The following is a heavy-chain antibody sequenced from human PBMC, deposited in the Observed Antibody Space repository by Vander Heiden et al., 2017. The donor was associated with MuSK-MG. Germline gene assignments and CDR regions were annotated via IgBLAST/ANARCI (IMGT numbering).Heavy chain of an antibody. CDR1: GFTFSSYG. D-gene: IGHD6-13*01. Sequence: QVQLVESGGGVVQPGRSLRLSCAASGFTFSSYGMHWVRQAPGKGLEWVAVIWYDGSNKYYADSVKGRFTISRDNSKNTLYLQMNSLRAEDTAVYYCARFKGQLYMDVWGKGTTVTVSS. V-gene: IGHV3-33*01. CDR2: IWYDGSNK. J-gene: IGHJ6*03. CDR3: ARFKGQLYMDV.